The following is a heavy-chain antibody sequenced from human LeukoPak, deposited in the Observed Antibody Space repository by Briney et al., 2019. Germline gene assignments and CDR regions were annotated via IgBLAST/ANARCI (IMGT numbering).Heavy chain of an antibody. CDR3: ASTNSLDY. Sequence: GGSLRLSCAASGFTFNSYSMNWVRQAPGKGLEWVSYISSSSSTIYYADSVKGRFTISRDNAKNSLYLQMNSLSVEDTAVYYCASTNSLDYWGQGTLVTVPS. J-gene: IGHJ4*02. D-gene: IGHD4-23*01. CDR2: ISSSSSTI. CDR1: GFTFNSYS. V-gene: IGHV3-48*01.